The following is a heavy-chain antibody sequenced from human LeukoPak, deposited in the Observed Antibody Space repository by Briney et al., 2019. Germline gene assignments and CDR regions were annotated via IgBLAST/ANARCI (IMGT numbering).Heavy chain of an antibody. J-gene: IGHJ4*02. V-gene: IGHV3-49*03. CDR1: GFTFGDYA. CDR2: IRSKAYGGTT. CDR3: TREGIVGARGYFDY. D-gene: IGHD1-26*01. Sequence: PGGSLRLSCTASGFTFGDYAMSWFRQAPGKGLEWVGFIRSKAYGGTTEYAASVKGRFTISRDDSKSIAYLQMNSLKTEDTAVYYCTREGIVGARGYFDYWGQGTLVTVSS.